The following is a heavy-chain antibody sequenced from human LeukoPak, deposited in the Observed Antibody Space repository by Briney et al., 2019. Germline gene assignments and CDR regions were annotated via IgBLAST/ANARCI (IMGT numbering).Heavy chain of an antibody. Sequence: GASVKVSCQTSGYTFTDNYMHWVRQAPGQGLEWMGWVDPNSGGTNYAQKFQGSVTRTRDTSISTAYMEVRRMRSDDTAVYYCARDGVVRGVIIYWGQGTPVSVSS. CDR3: ARDGVVRGVIIY. D-gene: IGHD3-10*01. V-gene: IGHV1-2*02. J-gene: IGHJ4*02. CDR2: VDPNSGGT. CDR1: GYTFTDNY.